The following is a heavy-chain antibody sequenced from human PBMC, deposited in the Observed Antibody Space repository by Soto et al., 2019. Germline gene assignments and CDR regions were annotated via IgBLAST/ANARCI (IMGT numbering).Heavy chain of an antibody. V-gene: IGHV4-39*01. CDR1: GGSISSSSYY. CDR3: ARRGEVPAPMTDY. Sequence: QLQLQESGPGLVKPSETLSLTCTVSGGSISSSSYYWGWIRQPPGKGLEWIGSIYYSGSTYYSPSLKSRVTISVDTSKNQFSLKLSSVTAADTAVYYCARRGEVPAPMTDYWGQGTLVTVSS. J-gene: IGHJ4*02. CDR2: IYYSGST. D-gene: IGHD2-2*01.